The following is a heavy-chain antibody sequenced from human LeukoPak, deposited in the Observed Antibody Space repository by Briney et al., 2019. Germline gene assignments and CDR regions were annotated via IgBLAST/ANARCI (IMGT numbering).Heavy chain of an antibody. CDR2: INHNGGT. D-gene: IGHD2-2*01. CDR1: GVSLSDYY. J-gene: IGHJ4*02. V-gene: IGHV4-34*01. Sequence: SETLSLTCSVYGVSLSDYYWSWIRQPPGKGLEWIGEINHNGGTKYNPSLKGRVTISVDTSENQFSLNLRSVTAADTAVYYCARVYQSAEYYFDYWGQGNLVSVSS. CDR3: ARVYQSAEYYFDY.